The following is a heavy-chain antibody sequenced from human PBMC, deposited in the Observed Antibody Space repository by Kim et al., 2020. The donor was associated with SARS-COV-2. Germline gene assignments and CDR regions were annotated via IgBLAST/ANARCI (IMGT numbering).Heavy chain of an antibody. V-gene: IGHV3-33*01. D-gene: IGHD1-26*01. Sequence: GGSLRLSCAASGFTFSSYGMHWVRQAPGKGLEWVAVIWYDGSNKYYADSVKGRFTISRDNSKNTLYLQMNSLRAEDTAVYYCARDLRVGATDYYYGMDGWGQGTTVTVSS. CDR3: ARDLRVGATDYYYGMDG. J-gene: IGHJ6*02. CDR1: GFTFSSYG. CDR2: IWYDGSNK.